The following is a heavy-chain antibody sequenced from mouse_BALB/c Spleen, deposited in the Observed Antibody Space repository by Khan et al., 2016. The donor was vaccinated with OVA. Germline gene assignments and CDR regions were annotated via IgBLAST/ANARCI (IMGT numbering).Heavy chain of an antibody. Sequence: QVQLKQSGPGLVQPSQSLSITCTVSGFSLTNSSVHWVSQSPGKGLEWLGVIWSAGSTDYNAAFISRLTIRKDNSRSQVFFKMNSLQPNATAIYYGSRRGYDYGRGALFAYGGQGTLVTVSA. D-gene: IGHD2-4*01. CDR3: SRRGYDYGRGALFAY. V-gene: IGHV2-2*02. CDR2: IWSAGST. CDR1: GFSLTNSS. J-gene: IGHJ3*01.